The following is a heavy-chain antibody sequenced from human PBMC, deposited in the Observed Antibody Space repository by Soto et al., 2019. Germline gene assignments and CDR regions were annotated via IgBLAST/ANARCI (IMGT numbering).Heavy chain of an antibody. Sequence: QPGGSLRLSCAASGFTFGSYWMSWVRQAPGKGLEWVSGISGSGGSSGGSGGSTYYAGSVKGRFTISRDNSKNTLYLQMNSLRAEDTAVYYCAKDLAVAVYYYYGMDVWGQGTTVTVSS. CDR2: ISGSGGSSGGSGGST. CDR1: GFTFGSYW. CDR3: AKDLAVAVYYYYGMDV. V-gene: IGHV3-23*01. D-gene: IGHD6-19*01. J-gene: IGHJ6*02.